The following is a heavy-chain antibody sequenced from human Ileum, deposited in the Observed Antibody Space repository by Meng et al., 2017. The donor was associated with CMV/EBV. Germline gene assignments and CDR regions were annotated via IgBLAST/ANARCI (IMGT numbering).Heavy chain of an antibody. CDR2: INHSGST. J-gene: IGHJ4*02. D-gene: IGHD2-2*01. CDR3: ARVEIVVVPAEGEYYFEY. V-gene: IGHV4-34*01. Sequence: GSLRLSCAVYGGSFSGYYWSWIRQPPGKGLEWIGEINHSGSTNYNPSLKSRVTISVDTSKNQFSLKLSSVTAADTAVYYCARVEIVVVPAEGEYYFEYWGQGTLVTV. CDR1: GGSFSGYY.